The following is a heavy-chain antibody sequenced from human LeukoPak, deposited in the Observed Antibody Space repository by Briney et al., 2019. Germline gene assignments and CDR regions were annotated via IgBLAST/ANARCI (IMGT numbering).Heavy chain of an antibody. CDR2: ISYDGSNK. CDR3: AKHPYGDYVYYYYMDV. V-gene: IGHV3-30*18. Sequence: GGSLRLSCAASGFTFSSYGMHWVRQAPGKGLEWVAVISYDGSNKYYADSVKGRFTISRDNSKNTLYLQMNSLRAEDTAVYYCAKHPYGDYVYYYYMDVWGKGTTVTISS. J-gene: IGHJ6*03. D-gene: IGHD4-17*01. CDR1: GFTFSSYG.